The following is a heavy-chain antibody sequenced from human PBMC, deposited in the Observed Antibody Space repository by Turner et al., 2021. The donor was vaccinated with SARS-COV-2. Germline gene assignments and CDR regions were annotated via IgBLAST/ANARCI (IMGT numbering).Heavy chain of an antibody. V-gene: IGHV3-9*01. J-gene: IGHJ6*02. D-gene: IGHD6-6*01. Sequence: EVQLVESGGGLVQPGRSLRLCCAASGFTFDDYAMHLVRQAPGKGLEGVSGFTWNSGSIGYADSVKGRFTISRDNAKNTLYLQMDSLRAEDTALYYCAKGIAARSFYYYGMDVWGQGTTVTVSS. CDR3: AKGIAARSFYYYGMDV. CDR2: FTWNSGSI. CDR1: GFTFDDYA.